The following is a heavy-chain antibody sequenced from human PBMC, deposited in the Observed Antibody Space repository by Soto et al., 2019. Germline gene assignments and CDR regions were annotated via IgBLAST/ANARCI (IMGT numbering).Heavy chain of an antibody. J-gene: IGHJ5*02. CDR1: GFTFNTYA. V-gene: IGHV3-23*01. CDR2: ISGSGGST. Sequence: EVQLLESGGGLVLPGGSLRLSCAASGFTFNTYAMSWVRQAPGKGLEWVSGISGSGGSTYYADAVKGRFTISRDNSKNTLFMQMNSLSAEDRAVYYCDIPGGGSGSTNWFDPWGQGTLVTASS. CDR3: DIPGGGSGSTNWFDP. D-gene: IGHD3-10*01.